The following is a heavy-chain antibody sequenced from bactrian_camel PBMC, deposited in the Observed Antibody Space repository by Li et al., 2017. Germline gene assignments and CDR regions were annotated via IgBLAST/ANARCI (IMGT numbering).Heavy chain of an antibody. CDR2: IRRSGGET. CDR1: GHSRGSNC. Sequence: QVQLVESGGGSVQTGGSLRLSCVVSGHSRGSNCVGWYRLPPGRAPAEREGIAAIRRSGGETWYAGSVKGRFTISQDNAKNTVYLQMNSLKPEDAAMYYCAADFKACYRVIVGTWADFGYSGQGTQVTVS. D-gene: IGHD2*01. V-gene: IGHV3-3*01. CDR3: AADFKACYRVIVGTWADFGY. J-gene: IGHJ6*01.